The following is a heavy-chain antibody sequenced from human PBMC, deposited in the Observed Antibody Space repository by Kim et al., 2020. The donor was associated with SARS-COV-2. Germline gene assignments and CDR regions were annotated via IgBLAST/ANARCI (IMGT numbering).Heavy chain of an antibody. Sequence: ASVKVSCKASGYTFASYGISWVRQARGQGLEWMGGIGAYNGMSDYGQTFHDRITMTTDISLSTAYLEVRSLRSDDTAIYYCARGGRGDHFYNGMDVWGQGTAVIVSS. V-gene: IGHV1-18*01. J-gene: IGHJ6*02. CDR1: GYTFASYG. D-gene: IGHD2-21*02. CDR2: IGAYNGMS. CDR3: ARGGRGDHFYNGMDV.